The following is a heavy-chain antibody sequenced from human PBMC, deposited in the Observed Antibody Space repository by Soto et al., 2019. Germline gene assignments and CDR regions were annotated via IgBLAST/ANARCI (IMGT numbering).Heavy chain of an antibody. D-gene: IGHD1-26*01. V-gene: IGHV4-59*04. CDR3: ATQEVGGSYVYTFDP. CDR1: GGSISSYY. Sequence: PSETPSLTCPVSGGSISSYYWSWIRQPPGKGLEWIGYIYYSGNTYYNPSLKSRVTTSLDRSKNQFSLNLSSVTAADTAVYYCATQEVGGSYVYTFDPWGQGTLVTVSS. CDR2: IYYSGNT. J-gene: IGHJ5*02.